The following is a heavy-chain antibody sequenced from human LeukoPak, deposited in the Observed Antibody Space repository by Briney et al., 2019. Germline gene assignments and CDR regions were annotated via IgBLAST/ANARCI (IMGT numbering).Heavy chain of an antibody. CDR1: GGSFSGYY. J-gene: IGHJ4*02. CDR2: INHSGST. D-gene: IGHD3-22*01. V-gene: IGHV4-34*01. Sequence: SETLSLTCAVYGGSFSGYYWSWIRQPPGKGLEWIGEINHSGSTNYNPSLKSRVTISVDTSKKQFSLKLSSVTAADTAVYYCARHYYDSSGYYPLYLDYWGQGTLVTVSS. CDR3: ARHYYDSSGYYPLYLDY.